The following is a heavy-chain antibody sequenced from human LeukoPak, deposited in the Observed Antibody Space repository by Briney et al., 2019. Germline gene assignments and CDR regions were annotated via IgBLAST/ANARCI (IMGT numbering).Heavy chain of an antibody. J-gene: IGHJ4*02. CDR1: GFTFSSYS. Sequence: GGSLRLSCAASGFTFSSYSMNWVRQAPGKGLEWVSSISSSSSYIYYADSVKGRSTISRDNAKNSLYLQMNSLRAEDTAVYYCARERSSPYCSSTSCYLEDHFDYWGQGTLVTVSS. V-gene: IGHV3-21*01. D-gene: IGHD2-2*01. CDR3: ARERSSPYCSSTSCYLEDHFDY. CDR2: ISSSSSYI.